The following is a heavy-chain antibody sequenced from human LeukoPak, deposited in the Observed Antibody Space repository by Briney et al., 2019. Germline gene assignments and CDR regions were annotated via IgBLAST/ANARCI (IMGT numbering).Heavy chain of an antibody. J-gene: IGHJ6*03. CDR1: GGSISSHY. CDR2: IYYSGST. D-gene: IGHD6-13*01. Sequence: SETLSLTCTVSGGSISSHYWSWIRQPPGKGLEWIGYIYYSGSTNYNPSLKSRVTISVDTSKNQFSLKLSSVTAADTAVYYCARGMGSSSSWYYYYYMDVWGKGTTVTVSS. CDR3: ARGMGSSSSWYYYYYMDV. V-gene: IGHV4-59*11.